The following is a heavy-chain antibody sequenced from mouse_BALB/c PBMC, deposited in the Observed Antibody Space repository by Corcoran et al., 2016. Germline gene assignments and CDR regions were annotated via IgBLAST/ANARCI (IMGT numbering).Heavy chain of an antibody. V-gene: IGHV14-1*02. J-gene: IGHJ2*01. Sequence: EVQLQQSGAELVRPGALVKLSCKASGFNIKDYYMHWVKQRPEQGLEWIGWIDPENGNTIYDPKFQGKASLTADTSSNTAYLQLSSLTSEDTAVYYCAAYGNYFDYWGQGTTLTVSS. CDR3: AAYGNYFDY. CDR1: GFNIKDYY. D-gene: IGHD2-1*01. CDR2: IDPENGNT.